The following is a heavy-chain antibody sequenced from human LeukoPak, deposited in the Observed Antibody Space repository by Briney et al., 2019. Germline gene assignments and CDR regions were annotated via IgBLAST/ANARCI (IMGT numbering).Heavy chain of an antibody. CDR3: ARDLEDYYDSSGYPRLGY. V-gene: IGHV1-2*04. Sequence: GASVKVSCKASGYTFTGYYMHWVRQAPGQGLEWMGWINPNSGGTNYAQRFQGWVTMTRDTSISTAYMELSGLRSDDTAVYYCARDLEDYYDSSGYPRLGYWGQGTLVTVSS. CDR2: INPNSGGT. CDR1: GYTFTGYY. D-gene: IGHD3-22*01. J-gene: IGHJ4*02.